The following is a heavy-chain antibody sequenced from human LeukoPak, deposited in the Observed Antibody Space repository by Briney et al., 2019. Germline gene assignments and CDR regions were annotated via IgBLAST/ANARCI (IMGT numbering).Heavy chain of an antibody. CDR1: GFTFSGSA. CDR2: IRSKANSYAT. V-gene: IGHV3-73*01. D-gene: IGHD4-11*01. J-gene: IGHJ6*03. CDR3: TRGSNPDYSNYGGGIWLMDV. Sequence: PGGSLKLSCAASGFTFSGSAMHWVRQASGKGREWVGGIRSKANSYATAYAASVKGRFTISRDDSKNTAYLQMNSLKTEDTAVYYCTRGSNPDYSNYGGGIWLMDVWGKGTTVTVSS.